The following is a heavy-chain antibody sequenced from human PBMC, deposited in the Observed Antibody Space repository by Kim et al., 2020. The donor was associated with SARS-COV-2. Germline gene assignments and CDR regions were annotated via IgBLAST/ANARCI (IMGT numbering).Heavy chain of an antibody. CDR3: ARGDMGWYCSSTSCPRFDY. CDR1: GGSFSGYY. D-gene: IGHD2-2*01. J-gene: IGHJ4*02. V-gene: IGHV4-34*01. CDR2: INHSGST. Sequence: SETLSLTCAVYGGSFSGYYWSWIRQPPGKGLEWIGEINHSGSTNYNPSLKSRVTISVDTSKNQFSLKLSSVTAADTAVYYCARGDMGWYCSSTSCPRFDYWGQGTLVTVSS.